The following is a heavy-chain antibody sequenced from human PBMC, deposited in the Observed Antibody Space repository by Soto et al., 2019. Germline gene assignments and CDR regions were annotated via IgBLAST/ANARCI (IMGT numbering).Heavy chain of an antibody. CDR2: ITTAGDT. CDR3: ARELHGGSYGMDV. Sequence: EVQVVESGGGLVQPGGSLRLSCAASGFTFSNYDMHWVRQVTGKGLEWVSGITTAGDTYYLGSVKGRFTISREKAKNSLYLQMNNLSAGDTAIYYCARELHGGSYGMDVWGQGTTVTVSS. D-gene: IGHD2-21*01. J-gene: IGHJ6*02. CDR1: GFTFSNYD. V-gene: IGHV3-13*01.